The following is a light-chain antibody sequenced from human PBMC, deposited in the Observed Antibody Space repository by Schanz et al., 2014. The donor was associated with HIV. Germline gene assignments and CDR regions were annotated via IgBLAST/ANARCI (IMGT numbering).Light chain of an antibody. CDR1: QSIGTW. Sequence: DIQMTQSPSTLSASVGDRVTIYCRASQSIGTWLAWYQQKPGKAPKLLIYKASFLDSGVPSRFSGSGSGTHFTLTIRSLQPEDFATYYCQHSYSAPYTFGPGTKIDVK. CDR3: QHSYSAPYT. J-gene: IGKJ3*01. V-gene: IGKV1-5*03. CDR2: KAS.